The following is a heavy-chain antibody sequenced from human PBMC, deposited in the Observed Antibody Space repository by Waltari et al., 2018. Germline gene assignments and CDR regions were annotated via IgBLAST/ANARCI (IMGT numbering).Heavy chain of an antibody. Sequence: QVQLVQSGAEVKKPGSSVKVSCKASGGTFSSYAISWVRQAPGQGLEWMGWVIPILGIANYAHKFQSRVTITADKSTSTAYMELSSLRSEDTAVYYCASINYYGSGSSDYWGQGTLVTVSS. J-gene: IGHJ4*02. CDR2: VIPILGIA. CDR3: ASINYYGSGSSDY. D-gene: IGHD3-10*01. V-gene: IGHV1-69*10. CDR1: GGTFSSYA.